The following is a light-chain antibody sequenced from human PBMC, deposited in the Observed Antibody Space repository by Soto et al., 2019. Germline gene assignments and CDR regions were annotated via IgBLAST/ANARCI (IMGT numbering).Light chain of an antibody. CDR1: QSVSSSY. J-gene: IGKJ4*01. CDR2: GAS. V-gene: IGKV3-20*01. Sequence: EIVLTQSPGTLSLSPGERATLSCRASQSVSSSYLAWYQQKPGQAPRLLIYGASSRATGIPDRFSGSGSGTYFPLTISRLEPEDFAVYYCQQYGSSPRVTFGGGTKVEIK. CDR3: QQYGSSPRVT.